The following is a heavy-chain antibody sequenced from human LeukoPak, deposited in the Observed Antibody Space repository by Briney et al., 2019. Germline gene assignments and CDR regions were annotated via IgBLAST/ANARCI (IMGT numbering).Heavy chain of an antibody. CDR2: IIPIFGTA. J-gene: IGHJ5*02. CDR3: ARDRPGRYCSSTSCYAASPFDP. D-gene: IGHD2-2*01. V-gene: IGHV1-69*13. CDR1: RGTLSSYA. Sequence: GASVKVSCKASRGTLSSYAISWVRQAPGQGLEWMGGIIPIFGTANYAQKFQGRVTITADESSSTAYMELSSLRSEDTAVYYCARDRPGRYCSSTSCYAASPFDPWGQGTLVIVSS.